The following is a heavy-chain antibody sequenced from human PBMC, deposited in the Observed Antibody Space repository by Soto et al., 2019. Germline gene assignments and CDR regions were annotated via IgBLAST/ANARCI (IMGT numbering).Heavy chain of an antibody. Sequence: QVQLVQSGAEVKKPGASVKVSCKASGYTFTSYGISWVRQAPGQGLEWMGWISAYNGNTNYAQKLQGSVTMTTDTATSTAYMELRSLRSDDTAVYYCARCLAAVAGASYYGMDVWGQGTTVTVSS. D-gene: IGHD6-19*01. CDR3: ARCLAAVAGASYYGMDV. CDR1: GYTFTSYG. J-gene: IGHJ6*02. V-gene: IGHV1-18*01. CDR2: ISAYNGNT.